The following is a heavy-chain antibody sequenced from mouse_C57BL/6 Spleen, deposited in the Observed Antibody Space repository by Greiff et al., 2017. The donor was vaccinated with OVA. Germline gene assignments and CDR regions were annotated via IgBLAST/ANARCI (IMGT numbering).Heavy chain of an antibody. CDR2: INPNNGGT. CDR1: GYTFTDYY. CDR3: AGRDGYYVYYAMDY. V-gene: IGHV1-26*01. Sequence: EVMLQQSGPELVKPGASVKISCKASGYTFTDYYMNWVKQSHGKSLEWIGDINPNNGGTSYNQKFKGKATLTVDKSSSTAYMELRSLTSEDSAVYYCAGRDGYYVYYAMDYWGQGTSVTVSS. J-gene: IGHJ4*01. D-gene: IGHD2-3*01.